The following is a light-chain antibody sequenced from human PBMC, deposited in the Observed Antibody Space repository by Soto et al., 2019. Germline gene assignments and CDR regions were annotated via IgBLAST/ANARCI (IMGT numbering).Light chain of an antibody. CDR3: QQYNNWPPIT. CDR1: QSVTSN. J-gene: IGKJ5*01. V-gene: IGKV3-15*01. Sequence: EIVMTQSPATLSVSLGDRCTISFRASQSVTSNLAWYQQKPGQAPRLLIYGASTRATCIPARFSGSGSGTEFTLTIRSLQSEDFAVYFCQQYNNWPPITCGKGQRREIK. CDR2: GAS.